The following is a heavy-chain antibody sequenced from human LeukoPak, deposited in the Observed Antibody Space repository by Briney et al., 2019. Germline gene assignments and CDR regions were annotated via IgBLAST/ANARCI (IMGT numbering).Heavy chain of an antibody. J-gene: IGHJ5*02. CDR3: ARRGTTYCTVDSCHPNWFDP. D-gene: IGHD2-15*01. CDR1: GFTFSDYY. Sequence: GGSLRLSCAASGFTFSDYYTTWIRQAPGRGLEWISYINGSSSDTKYADSVKGRFTISRDNAKNSVYLLMNSLRAEDTAVYYCARRGTTYCTVDSCHPNWFDPWGQGTLVTVSS. CDR2: INGSSSDT. V-gene: IGHV3-11*03.